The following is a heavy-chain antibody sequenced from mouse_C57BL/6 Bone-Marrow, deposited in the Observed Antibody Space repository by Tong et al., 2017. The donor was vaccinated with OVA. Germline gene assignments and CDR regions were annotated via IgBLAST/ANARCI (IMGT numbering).Heavy chain of an antibody. CDR1: GFSFNTYA. V-gene: IGHV10-1*01. Sequence: EVQLQESGGGLVQPKGSLKLSCAASGFSFNTYAMNWVRQAPGKGLEWVARIRSKSNNYATYYADSVKDRFTISRDDSESMLYLQMNNVKTEDTAMYYQRTGLPCYFDVWCTETTVTVSS. CDR2: IRSKSNNYAT. CDR3: RTGLPCYFDV. J-gene: IGHJ1*03. D-gene: IGHD3-1*01.